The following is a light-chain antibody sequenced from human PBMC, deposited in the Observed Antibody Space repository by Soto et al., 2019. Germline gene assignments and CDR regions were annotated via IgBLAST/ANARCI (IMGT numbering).Light chain of an antibody. CDR2: GAS. CDR1: QSVSSN. CDR3: QQYHKWPLT. Sequence: EIVMTQSPATLSVSPGERATLSCRASQSVSSNLAWYQQKPGQAPRLLIYGASTRATGIPARFGGSGSGTEFILTISSLQSEDFAVYYCQQYHKWPLTFGGATKVEI. V-gene: IGKV3-15*01. J-gene: IGKJ4*01.